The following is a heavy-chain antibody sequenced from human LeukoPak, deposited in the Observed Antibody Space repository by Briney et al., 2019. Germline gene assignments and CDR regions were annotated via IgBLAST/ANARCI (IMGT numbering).Heavy chain of an antibody. CDR2: IYYSGST. J-gene: IGHJ3*01. V-gene: IGHV4-59*12. Sequence: SETLSLTCTVSGGSIRSYYWSWIRQPPGKGLEWIGYIYYSGSTKYNPSLKSRVTISVDTSKNQFSLKLRSVTAADTAVYYCARDIQLWGQGTMVTVSS. CDR3: ARDIQL. CDR1: GGSIRSYY.